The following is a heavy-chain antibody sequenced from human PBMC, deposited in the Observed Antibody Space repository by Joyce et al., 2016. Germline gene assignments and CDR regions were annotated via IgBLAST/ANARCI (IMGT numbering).Heavy chain of an antibody. D-gene: IGHD3-16*01. CDR3: ARGFGTDF. J-gene: IGHJ4*02. CDR2: IKQDGSEK. Sequence: EVQLVESGGGLAQPGGSLGLSCAASGFLIRSHWMAWVRQAPGKGLEGVANIKQDGSEKYYLDSVKGRFTISRDNAKNALYLQMDSLRVEDTAVYYCARGFGTDFWGQGTLVTVSS. V-gene: IGHV3-7*01. CDR1: GFLIRSHW.